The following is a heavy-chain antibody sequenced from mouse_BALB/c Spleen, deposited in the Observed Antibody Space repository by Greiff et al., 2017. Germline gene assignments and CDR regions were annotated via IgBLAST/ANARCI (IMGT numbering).Heavy chain of an antibody. CDR1: GYAFSSSW. CDR3: ARSGAYGNYYFDY. CDR2: IYPGDGDT. J-gene: IGHJ2*01. Sequence: QVQLQQSGPELVKPGASVKISCKASGYAFSSSWMNWVKQRPGQGLEWIGRIYPGDGDTNYNGKFKGKATLTADKSSSTAYMQLSSLTSVDSAVYFCARSGAYGNYYFDYWGQGTTLTVSS. D-gene: IGHD2-1*01. V-gene: IGHV1-82*01.